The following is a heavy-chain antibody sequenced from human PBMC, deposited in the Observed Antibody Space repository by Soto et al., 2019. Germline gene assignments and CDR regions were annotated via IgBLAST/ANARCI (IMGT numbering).Heavy chain of an antibody. CDR3: ARDSDFWSGDNWFDP. Sequence: PGGSLRLSCAASGFTFSSYSMNWVRQAPGKGLEWVSSISSSSSYIYYADSVKGRFTISRDNAKNSLYLQMNSLRAEDTAVYYCARDSDFWSGDNWFDPWGQGTLVTVSS. CDR1: GFTFSSYS. V-gene: IGHV3-21*01. D-gene: IGHD3-3*01. J-gene: IGHJ5*02. CDR2: ISSSSSYI.